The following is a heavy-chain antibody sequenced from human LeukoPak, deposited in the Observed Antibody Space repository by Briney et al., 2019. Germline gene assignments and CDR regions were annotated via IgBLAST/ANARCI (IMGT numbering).Heavy chain of an antibody. CDR2: INHSGST. CDR3: ARSEGTTVSRGSEYNWFDP. V-gene: IGHV4-34*01. Sequence: SETLSLTCAVYGGSFSGYYWSWIRQPPGKGLEWIGEINHSGSTNYNPSLKSRVTISVDTSKNQFSLKLSSVTAADTAVYYCARSEGTTVSRGSEYNWFDPWGQGTLVTVSS. D-gene: IGHD4-17*01. CDR1: GGSFSGYY. J-gene: IGHJ5*02.